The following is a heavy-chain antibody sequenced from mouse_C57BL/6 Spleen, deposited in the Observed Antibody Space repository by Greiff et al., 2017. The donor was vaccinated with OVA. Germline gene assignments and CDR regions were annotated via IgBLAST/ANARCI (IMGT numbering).Heavy chain of an antibody. V-gene: IGHV1-81*01. CDR2: IYPRSGNT. Sequence: QVQLQQSGAELARPGASVKLSCKASGYTFASYGISWVKQRTGQGLEWIGEIYPRSGNTYYNEKFKGKATLTADKSSSTAYMELRSLTSEDSAVYFCARRSYYGNYAYFDYWGQGTTLTVSS. D-gene: IGHD2-1*01. CDR1: GYTFASYG. J-gene: IGHJ2*01. CDR3: ARRSYYGNYAYFDY.